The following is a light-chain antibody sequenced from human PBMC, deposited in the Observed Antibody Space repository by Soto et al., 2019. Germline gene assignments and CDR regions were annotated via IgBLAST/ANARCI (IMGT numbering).Light chain of an antibody. CDR1: QSISSY. Sequence: DIQMTQSPSSLSASVGDRVTITCRASQSISSYLNWYQQKPGKAPKLLIYAASSLQGGVPSRFSGSGSGTDFPLTISSLQPEDFATYYCQQSYSTPAFGQGTKVEIK. V-gene: IGKV1-39*01. CDR2: AAS. CDR3: QQSYSTPA. J-gene: IGKJ1*01.